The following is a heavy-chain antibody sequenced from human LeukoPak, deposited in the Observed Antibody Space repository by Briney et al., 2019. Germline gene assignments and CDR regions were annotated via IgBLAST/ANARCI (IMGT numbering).Heavy chain of an antibody. V-gene: IGHV3-30*18. J-gene: IGHJ4*02. CDR1: GFTFSSYG. D-gene: IGHD2-2*01. Sequence: GRSLRLSCAASGFTFSSYGMHWVRQAPGKGLEWVAVISYDGSNKYYADSVKGQFTISRDNSKNTLYLQMNSLRAEDTAVYYCAKIGRRYCSSTSCYYFDYWGQGTLVTVSS. CDR2: ISYDGSNK. CDR3: AKIGRRYCSSTSCYYFDY.